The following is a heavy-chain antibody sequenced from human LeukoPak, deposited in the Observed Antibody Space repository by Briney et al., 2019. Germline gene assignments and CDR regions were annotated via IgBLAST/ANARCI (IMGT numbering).Heavy chain of an antibody. Sequence: GGSLRLSCAASGFTFSSYGMHWVRQAPGKGLEWVAFIRYDGSNKYYADSVKGRFTISRDNSNNTLYLQMNSLRAEDTAVYYCAKDLSYDILTGYHDYWGQGTLVTVSS. CDR2: IRYDGSNK. CDR3: AKDLSYDILTGYHDY. D-gene: IGHD3-9*01. J-gene: IGHJ4*02. V-gene: IGHV3-30*02. CDR1: GFTFSSYG.